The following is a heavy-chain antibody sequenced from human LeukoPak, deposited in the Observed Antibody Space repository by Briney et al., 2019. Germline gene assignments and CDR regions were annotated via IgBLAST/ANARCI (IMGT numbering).Heavy chain of an antibody. V-gene: IGHV1-69*04. Sequence: ASVKVSCKASGGTFSSYAISWVRQAPGQGLEWMGRIIPILGIANYAQKFQGRVTMTRNTSISTAYMELSSLRSEDTAVYYCARGTKPLYDFWSGYYWDAFDIWGQGTMVTVSS. J-gene: IGHJ3*02. CDR3: ARGTKPLYDFWSGYYWDAFDI. CDR1: GGTFSSYA. CDR2: IIPILGIA. D-gene: IGHD3-3*01.